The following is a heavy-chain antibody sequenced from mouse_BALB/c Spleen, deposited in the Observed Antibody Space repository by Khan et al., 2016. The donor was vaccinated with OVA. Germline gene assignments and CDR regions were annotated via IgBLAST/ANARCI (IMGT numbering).Heavy chain of an antibody. D-gene: IGHD2-10*02. V-gene: IGHV3-2*02. CDR1: GYSITSDYA. CDR3: ASMYGGDFDY. CDR2: ISYSGNT. J-gene: IGHJ2*01. Sequence: VQLKESGPGLVKPSQSLSLTCTVTGYSITSDYAWNWIRQFPGNKLEWMGYISYSGNTKYNPSLKSRISVTRDTSKNQFFLQLNSVTTEDTATYYCASMYGGDFDYWGQGTTLTVSS.